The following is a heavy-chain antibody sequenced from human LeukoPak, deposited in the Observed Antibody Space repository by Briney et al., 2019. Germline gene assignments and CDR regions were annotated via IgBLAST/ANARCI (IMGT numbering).Heavy chain of an antibody. D-gene: IGHD3-22*01. CDR2: IYTSGST. Sequence: SETLSLTCTVSGGAISSYYGSWIRQPPGKGLEWIGYIYTSGSTNYNPSLKSRVTISVDTSKNQFSLRLSSVTAADTAVYYCARRPSRVSGHYDYWGQGTLVTVSS. CDR1: GGAISSYY. CDR3: ARRPSRVSGHYDY. J-gene: IGHJ4*02. V-gene: IGHV4-4*09.